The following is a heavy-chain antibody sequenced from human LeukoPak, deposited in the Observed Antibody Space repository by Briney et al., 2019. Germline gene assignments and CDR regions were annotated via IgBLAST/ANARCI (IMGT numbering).Heavy chain of an antibody. CDR2: IYTSGST. J-gene: IGHJ4*02. V-gene: IGHV4-4*07. Sequence: SETLSLTCTVSGGSISSYYWSWIRQPAGKGLEWIGRIYTSGSTNYNPSPKSRVTISVDTSKNQFSLKLSSVTAADTAVYYCARGRRTTGSYTSYFDYWGQGTLVTVSS. D-gene: IGHD3-10*01. CDR3: ARGRRTTGSYTSYFDY. CDR1: GGSISSYY.